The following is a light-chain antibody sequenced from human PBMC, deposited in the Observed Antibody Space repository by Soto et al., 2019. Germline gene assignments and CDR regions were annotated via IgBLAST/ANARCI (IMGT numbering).Light chain of an antibody. V-gene: IGLV1-44*01. CDR3: AAWDDSLNGWV. CDR1: NSNIGADYG. CDR2: SND. Sequence: QSVLTQPPSVSGAPGQRVTISCTGTNSNIGADYGVQWYQQLPGTAPKLLIYSNDQRPSGVPDRFSGSKSGTSASLAISGLQSEDEADYYCAAWDDSLNGWVFGGGTQLTVL. J-gene: IGLJ3*02.